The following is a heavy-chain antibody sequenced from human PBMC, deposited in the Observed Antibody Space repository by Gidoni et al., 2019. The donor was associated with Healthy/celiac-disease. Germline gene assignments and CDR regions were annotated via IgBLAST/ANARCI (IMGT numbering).Heavy chain of an antibody. J-gene: IGHJ4*02. D-gene: IGHD6-13*01. CDR2: T. CDR3: SVAAAGVVRAVEY. Sequence: TAYAASVKGRFTISRDDSKNTAYLQMNSLKTEDTAVYYCSVAAAGVVRAVEYWGQGTLVTVSS. V-gene: IGHV3-73*01.